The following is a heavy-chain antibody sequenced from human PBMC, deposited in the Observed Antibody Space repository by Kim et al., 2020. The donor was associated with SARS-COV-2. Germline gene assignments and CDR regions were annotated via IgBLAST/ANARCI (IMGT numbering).Heavy chain of an antibody. J-gene: IGHJ6*03. CDR1: GFTFSSYA. CDR3: ARSRDFWSGRYYYYMDV. CDR2: ISYDGSNK. Sequence: GGSLRLSCTASGFTFSSYAMHWVRQAPGKGLEWVAVISYDGSNKYYADSVKGRFTISRDNSKNTLYLQMNSLRAEDTAVYYCARSRDFWSGRYYYYMDVWGKGTTVTVSS. D-gene: IGHD3-3*01. V-gene: IGHV3-30-3*01.